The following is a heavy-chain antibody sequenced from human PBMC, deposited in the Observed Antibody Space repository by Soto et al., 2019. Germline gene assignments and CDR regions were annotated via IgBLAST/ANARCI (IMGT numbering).Heavy chain of an antibody. J-gene: IGHJ3*02. Sequence: GGSLRLSCAASGFTVSSNYMSWVRQAPGKGLEWVSVIYSGGSTYYADSVKGRFTISRDNSKNTLYLQMNSLRAEDTAVYYCARLVVVAVIDAFDIWGQGTMVTVSS. CDR1: GFTVSSNY. D-gene: IGHD2-15*01. V-gene: IGHV3-53*01. CDR3: ARLVVVAVIDAFDI. CDR2: IYSGGST.